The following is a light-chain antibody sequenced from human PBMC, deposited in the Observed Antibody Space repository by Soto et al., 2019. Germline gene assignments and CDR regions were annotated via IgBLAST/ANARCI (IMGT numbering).Light chain of an antibody. Sequence: ETVLTQSPDILSLSPGERATLSCRASQSVSSYLGWYKQKPGQAPRLLIYDASNRATGIPARFSGSGSGTDFTLTISSLEPEDFAVYYCQQRSNWPPLTFGGGTRVEIK. CDR2: DAS. CDR3: QQRSNWPPLT. V-gene: IGKV3-11*01. CDR1: QSVSSY. J-gene: IGKJ4*01.